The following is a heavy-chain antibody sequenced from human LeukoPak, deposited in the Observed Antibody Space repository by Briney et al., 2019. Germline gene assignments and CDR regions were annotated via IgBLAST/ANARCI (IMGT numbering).Heavy chain of an antibody. Sequence: PGGSLRLSCAASGFTFSSYAMSWVRQAPGKGLEWVSAISSSGGSTYYADSVKGRFTISRDNSKNTLYLQMNSLRAEDTAVYYCAKEDIVVVVAATTPNCFDYWGQGTLVTVSS. CDR3: AKEDIVVVVAATTPNCFDY. D-gene: IGHD2-15*01. CDR2: ISSSGGST. CDR1: GFTFSSYA. V-gene: IGHV3-23*01. J-gene: IGHJ4*02.